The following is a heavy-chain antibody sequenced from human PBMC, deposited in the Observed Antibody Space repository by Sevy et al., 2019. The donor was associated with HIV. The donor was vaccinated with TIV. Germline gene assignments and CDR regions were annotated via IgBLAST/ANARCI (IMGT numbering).Heavy chain of an antibody. V-gene: IGHV3-21*01. CDR1: RFTFSRDS. Sequence: GGSLRLSCAASRFTFSRDSMNWVRQAPGKGLEWVSSISSSSSYIYYADSVKGGFTISRDNAKNPLYLQMNSLRVEDTAVYYSAKDLTDYDSSGYYYFGSYFDYWGPGTLVTVSS. J-gene: IGHJ4*02. CDR2: ISSSSSYI. CDR3: AKDLTDYDSSGYYYFGSYFDY. D-gene: IGHD3-22*01.